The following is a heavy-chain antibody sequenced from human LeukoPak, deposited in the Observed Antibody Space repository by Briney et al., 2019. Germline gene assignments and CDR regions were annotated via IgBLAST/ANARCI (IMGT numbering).Heavy chain of an antibody. CDR1: GGSFSGYY. J-gene: IGHJ4*02. V-gene: IGHV4-34*01. CDR3: ARTSAYYYDSSGYPPFDY. Sequence: PSETLSLTCAVYGGSFSGYYWSWIRQPPGKVLEWIGEINHSGSTNYNPSLKSRVTISVDTSKNQFSLKLSSVTAADTAVYYCARTSAYYYDSSGYPPFDYWGQGTLVTVSS. D-gene: IGHD3-22*01. CDR2: INHSGST.